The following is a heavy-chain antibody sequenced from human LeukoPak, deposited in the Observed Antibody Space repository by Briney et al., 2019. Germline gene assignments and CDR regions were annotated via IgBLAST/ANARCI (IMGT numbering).Heavy chain of an antibody. J-gene: IGHJ4*02. CDR1: GFTFGDYA. CDR3: TRVVPAAIGDY. CDR2: IRSKAYGGTT. D-gene: IGHD2-2*01. V-gene: IGHV3-49*04. Sequence: GSLRLSCTASGFTFGDYAMSWVRQAPGKGLEWVGFIRSKAYGGTTEYAASVKGRFTISRDDSKSIAYLQMNSLKTEDTAVYYRTRVVPAAIGDYWGQGTLVTVSS.